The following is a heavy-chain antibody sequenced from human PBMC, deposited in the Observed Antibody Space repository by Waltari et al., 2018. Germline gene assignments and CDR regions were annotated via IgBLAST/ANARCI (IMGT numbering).Heavy chain of an antibody. D-gene: IGHD3-10*01. Sequence: QVRLQESGPGMVKSSQTLSLTCTVSGGSISTGSYYWTWIRHLPGKGLGWIGYVYFTGGTLYNPAHASRLSIPVDTSKIQFCLNLESVRPADTAVYYCARVGTLAFDFWGQGTEVAVSS. V-gene: IGHV4-31*03. CDR2: VYFTGGT. J-gene: IGHJ3*01. CDR1: GGSISTGSYY. CDR3: ARVGTLAFDF.